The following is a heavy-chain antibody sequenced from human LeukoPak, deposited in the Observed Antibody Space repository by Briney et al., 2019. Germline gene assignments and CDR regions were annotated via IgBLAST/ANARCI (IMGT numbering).Heavy chain of an antibody. J-gene: IGHJ4*02. CDR1: GFTFITYG. V-gene: IGHV3-30*02. Sequence: GGSLRLSCAASGFTFITYGMHWVRQAPGKGLDWVAFIRSDGSDKYHADSVKGRFTISRDNSKNTLYLQMNNLRAEDTAVYYCAKDVTYSTSSFDYWGQGTLVSVSP. CDR3: AKDVTYSTSSFDY. D-gene: IGHD6-13*01. CDR2: IRSDGSDK.